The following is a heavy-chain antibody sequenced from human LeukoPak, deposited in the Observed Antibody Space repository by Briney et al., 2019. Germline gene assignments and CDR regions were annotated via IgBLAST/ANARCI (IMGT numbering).Heavy chain of an antibody. D-gene: IGHD3-10*02. CDR2: ISGRGGST. V-gene: IGHV3-23*01. J-gene: IGHJ5*02. Sequence: GGALRLSCAASGDTFRGDAMRWVREAPGEGVERVSAISGRGGSTYYVVSVKGRFTISRDNSKNTLYLQLNSLRAEDTAVYYCAKGNLVLEGTSMFFHWFDPWGQGTLVTVSS. CDR3: AKGNLVLEGTSMFFHWFDP. CDR1: GDTFRGDA.